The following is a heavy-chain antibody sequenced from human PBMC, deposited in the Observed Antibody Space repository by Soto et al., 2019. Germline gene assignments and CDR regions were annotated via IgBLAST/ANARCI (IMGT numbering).Heavy chain of an antibody. J-gene: IGHJ4*02. CDR1: GFTFSSYA. Sequence: GGSLRLSCAASGFTFSSYAMSWVRQAPGKGLEWVSAISGSGGSTYYADSVKGRFTISRDNSKNTLYLQMNSLRAEDTAVYYCAKDSRYYDSSGYYFDGTFDYWGQGTLVTVSS. V-gene: IGHV3-23*01. CDR2: ISGSGGST. CDR3: AKDSRYYDSSGYYFDGTFDY. D-gene: IGHD3-22*01.